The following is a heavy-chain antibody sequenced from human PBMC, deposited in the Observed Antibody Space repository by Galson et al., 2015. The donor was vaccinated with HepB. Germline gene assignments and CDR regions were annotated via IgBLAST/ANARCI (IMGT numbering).Heavy chain of an antibody. CDR2: ISWNSGSK. V-gene: IGHV3-9*01. D-gene: IGHD1-1*01. CDR3: ATDKAYNWNDVVAFEI. Sequence: SLRLSCAASGFSFEDYAMHWVRQAPGKGLEWLSGISWNSGSKGYADSVKGRFTISRDNVNKSLHLQMTGLRAEDTAFYYCATDKAYNWNDVVAFEIWGQGTMVTVAS. J-gene: IGHJ3*02. CDR1: GFSFEDYA.